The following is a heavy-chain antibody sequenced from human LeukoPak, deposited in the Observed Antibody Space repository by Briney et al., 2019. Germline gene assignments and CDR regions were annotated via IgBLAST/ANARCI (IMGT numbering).Heavy chain of an antibody. CDR3: ARMKGSRDGYNPLDY. CDR1: GGSISSYY. D-gene: IGHD5-24*01. Sequence: SETLSLTCTVSGGSISSYYWSWIRQPPGKGLEWIGYIYYSGSTNYNPSLKSRVTISVDTSKNQFSLKLSSVTAADTAVYYCARMKGSRDGYNPLDYWGRGTLVTVSS. CDR2: IYYSGST. V-gene: IGHV4-59*08. J-gene: IGHJ4*02.